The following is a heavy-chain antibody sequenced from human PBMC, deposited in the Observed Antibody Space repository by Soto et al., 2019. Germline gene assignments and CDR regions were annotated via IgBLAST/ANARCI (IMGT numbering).Heavy chain of an antibody. CDR1: GFTFSSYA. Sequence: HPGGSLRLSCAASGFTFSSYAMSWVRQAPGKGLEWVSAISGSGGSTYYADSVKGRFTISRDNSKNTLYLQMNSLRAEDTAVYYCAKTPGWELHAFDIWGQGTMVTVSS. V-gene: IGHV3-23*01. D-gene: IGHD1-26*01. CDR2: ISGSGGST. J-gene: IGHJ3*02. CDR3: AKTPGWELHAFDI.